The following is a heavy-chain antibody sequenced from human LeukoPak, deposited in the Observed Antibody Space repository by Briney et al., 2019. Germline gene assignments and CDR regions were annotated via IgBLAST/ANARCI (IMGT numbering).Heavy chain of an antibody. CDR3: AKAPTTVITPRYYYYYMDV. J-gene: IGHJ6*03. V-gene: IGHV3-23*01. CDR1: GFTFSSYA. CDR2: ISGSGGST. D-gene: IGHD3-22*01. Sequence: GGSLRLSCAASGFTFSSYAMSWVRQAPGKGLEWVSAISGSGGSTYYADSVKGRFTISRDNSKNTLYLQMNSLRAEDTAVYYCAKAPTTVITPRYYYYYMDVWGKGTTVTVSS.